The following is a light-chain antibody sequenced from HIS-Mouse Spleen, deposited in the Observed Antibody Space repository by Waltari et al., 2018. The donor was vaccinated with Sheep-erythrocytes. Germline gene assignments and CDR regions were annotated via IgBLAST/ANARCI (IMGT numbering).Light chain of an antibody. V-gene: IGLV2-14*01. CDR2: EVS. CDR1: RSDVGVYNY. J-gene: IGLJ2*01. Sequence: QSALTQPASVSGSPGQSITISCTGTRSDVGVYNYSSLYQQHPGKAPKLMIYEVSNRPSGVSNRFSGSKSGNTASLTISGLQAEDEADYYCSSYTSSSTPVVFGGGTKLTVL. CDR3: SSYTSSSTPVV.